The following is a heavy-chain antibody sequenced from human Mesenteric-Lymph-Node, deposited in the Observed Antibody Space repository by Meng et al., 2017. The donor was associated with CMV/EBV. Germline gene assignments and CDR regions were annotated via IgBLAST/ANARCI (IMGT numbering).Heavy chain of an antibody. D-gene: IGHD1-1*01. CDR3: AQTGTTGDY. CDR2: IYYSGST. Sequence: SETLSLTCTVSGGSISSSSYYWGWIRQPPGKGLEWIGSIYYSGSTYYNPSLKSRVTISVDTSKNQFSLKLSSVTAADTAVYYCAQTGTTGDYWGQGTLVTVSS. CDR1: GGSISSSSYY. J-gene: IGHJ4*02. V-gene: IGHV4-39*01.